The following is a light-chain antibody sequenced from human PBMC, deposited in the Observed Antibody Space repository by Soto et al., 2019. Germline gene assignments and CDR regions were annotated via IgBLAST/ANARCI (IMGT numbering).Light chain of an antibody. V-gene: IGLV3-21*04. CDR1: NIGSKT. CDR2: NDS. Sequence: SYELTQPPSVSVAPGKTAKITCGGDNIGSKTVHWYTQRPGQAPALVIYNDSDRPSGIPERFSGSNSGNTATLTIARVEAGDEAEYFCQVWDGSRDHVVFGGGTKVTVL. J-gene: IGLJ2*01. CDR3: QVWDGSRDHVV.